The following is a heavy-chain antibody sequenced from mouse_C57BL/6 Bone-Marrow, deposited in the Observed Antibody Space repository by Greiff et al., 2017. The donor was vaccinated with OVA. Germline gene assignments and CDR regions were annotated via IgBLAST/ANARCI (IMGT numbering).Heavy chain of an antibody. J-gene: IGHJ2*01. CDR3: AREEDYCNPMDY. Sequence: QVQLQQSDAELVKPGASVKISCKASGYTFTDYTIHWMKQRPEQGLEWIGFIYPRAGSTKYNEKFKGKATLTVDKSSSTAYMQLHSLTSEASAVSFCAREEDYCNPMDYWGQGTTLTVSA. CDR1: GYTFTDYT. CDR2: IYPRAGST. D-gene: IGHD2-1*01. V-gene: IGHV1-78*01.